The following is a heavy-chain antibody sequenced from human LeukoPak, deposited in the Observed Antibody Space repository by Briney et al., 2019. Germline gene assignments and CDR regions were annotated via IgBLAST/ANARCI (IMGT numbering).Heavy chain of an antibody. CDR2: ISSSSSTI. CDR1: GFTFSSYS. D-gene: IGHD2-2*03. V-gene: IGHV3-48*01. Sequence: PGGSLRLSCAASGFTFSSYSMNWVRQAPGKGLEWVSYISSSSSTIYYADSVKGRFAISRDNAKNSLYLQMNSLRAEDTAVYYCARSWIRDAFDIWGQGTMVTVSS. J-gene: IGHJ3*02. CDR3: ARSWIRDAFDI.